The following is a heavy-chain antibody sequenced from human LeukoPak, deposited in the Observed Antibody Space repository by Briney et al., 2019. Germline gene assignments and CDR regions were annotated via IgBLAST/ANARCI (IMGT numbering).Heavy chain of an antibody. Sequence: GGSLRLSCAASGFTFSSYWMHWVRQAPGKGLVWVSRINSDGSSTSYADSVKGRFTISRGNAKNTLYLQMNSLRAEDTAVYYCAKGAYCSSTSCYNPFDYWGQGTLVTVSS. V-gene: IGHV3-74*01. CDR1: GFTFSSYW. J-gene: IGHJ4*02. D-gene: IGHD2-2*02. CDR2: INSDGSST. CDR3: AKGAYCSSTSCYNPFDY.